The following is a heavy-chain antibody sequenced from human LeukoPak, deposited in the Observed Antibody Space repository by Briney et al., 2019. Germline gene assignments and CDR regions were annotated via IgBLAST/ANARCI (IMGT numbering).Heavy chain of an antibody. V-gene: IGHV1-18*01. D-gene: IGHD3/OR15-3a*01. CDR3: ARDPWTRPYYYYMDV. Sequence: ASVTVSCKASGYTFTSYGIRWVRQAPGQGLEWMGWISAYNGNTNYAQKLQGRVTMTTDTSTSTAYMELRSLRSEDTAVYYCARDPWTRPYYYYMDVWGKGTTVTVSS. CDR1: GYTFTSYG. CDR2: ISAYNGNT. J-gene: IGHJ6*03.